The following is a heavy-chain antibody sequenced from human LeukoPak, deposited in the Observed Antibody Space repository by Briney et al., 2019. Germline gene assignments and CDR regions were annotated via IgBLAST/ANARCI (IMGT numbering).Heavy chain of an antibody. CDR1: GFTFSSYS. J-gene: IGHJ4*02. CDR2: ISSSSSYI. D-gene: IGHD1-26*01. Sequence: GGPLRLSCAASGFTFSSYSMNWVRQAPGKGLEWVSSISSSSSYIYYADSVKGRFTISRDNAKNSLYLQMNSLRAEDTAVYYCARGLLLGPQYYFDYWGQGTLVTVSS. CDR3: ARGLLLGPQYYFDY. V-gene: IGHV3-21*01.